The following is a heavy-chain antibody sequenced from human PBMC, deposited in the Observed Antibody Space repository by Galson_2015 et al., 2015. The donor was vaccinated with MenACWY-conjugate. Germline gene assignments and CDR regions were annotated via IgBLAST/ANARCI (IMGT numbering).Heavy chain of an antibody. CDR2: ISRNGGST. D-gene: IGHD2-2*02. J-gene: IGHJ4*02. CDR3: AREVGCSSTSCYTRTFDY. CDR1: GFTFSSYA. V-gene: IGHV3-64*04. Sequence: SLRLSCAASGFTFSSYAMHWVRQAPGKGLEYVSAISRNGGSTYYADSVKGRFTISRDNAKNSLYLQMNSLRAEDTAVYYCAREVGCSSTSCYTRTFDYWGQGTLVTVSS.